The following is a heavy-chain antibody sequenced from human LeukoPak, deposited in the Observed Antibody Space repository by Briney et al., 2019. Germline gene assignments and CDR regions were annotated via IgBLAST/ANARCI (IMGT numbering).Heavy chain of an antibody. CDR2: INSVGSST. Sequence: PGGSLSLSCAASGFTFSSYWMHWLRQAPGRGRVGVSRINSVGSSTSYADSVKGRFSISRDNAKNSLYLQMNSLRAEDTAVYYCARGDDCSSTSCYTGIGWFDPWGQGTLVTVSS. V-gene: IGHV3-74*01. CDR3: ARGDDCSSTSCYTGIGWFDP. CDR1: GFTFSSYW. J-gene: IGHJ5*02. D-gene: IGHD2-2*02.